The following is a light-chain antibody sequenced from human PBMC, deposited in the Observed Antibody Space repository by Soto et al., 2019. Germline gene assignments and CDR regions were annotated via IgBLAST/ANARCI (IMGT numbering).Light chain of an antibody. V-gene: IGKV3-20*01. Sequence: DIVLTQSPGPLSLSPGERATLSCRASQSVSSSYLAWYQQKPGQAPRLLIYGASSRATGIPDRFSGSGSGTDCTLTISRLEPEDVAVYYCQQYGSSPLTFGGGTKVDIK. J-gene: IGKJ4*01. CDR2: GAS. CDR1: QSVSSSY. CDR3: QQYGSSPLT.